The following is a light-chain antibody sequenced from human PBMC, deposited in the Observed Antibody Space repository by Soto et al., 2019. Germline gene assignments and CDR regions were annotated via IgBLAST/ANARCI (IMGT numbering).Light chain of an antibody. Sequence: QSALTQPPSASGSPGQSVTISCTGTKNDIGVYDFVSWYQHHPGKAPRLIIYEVVQRPSGVPDRFSGSKSGNTASLTISGLQADDEADYYCCSYAGSYTLWVFGGGTKVTVL. CDR1: KNDIGVYDF. CDR3: CSYAGSYTLWV. J-gene: IGLJ3*02. CDR2: EVV. V-gene: IGLV2-8*01.